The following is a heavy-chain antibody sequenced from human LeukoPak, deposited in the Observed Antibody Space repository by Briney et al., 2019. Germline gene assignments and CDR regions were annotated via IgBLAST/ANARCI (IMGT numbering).Heavy chain of an antibody. CDR1: GGSFSGYY. CDR3: ASTGYSYEIDY. CDR2: INHSGST. V-gene: IGHV4-34*01. Sequence: SETLSLTCAVYGGSFSGYYWSWIRQPPGKGLEWIGEINHSGSTNYNPSLKSRVTISEDTSKNQFSLKLSSVTAADTAVYYCASTGYSYEIDYWGQGTLVTVSS. D-gene: IGHD5-18*01. J-gene: IGHJ4*02.